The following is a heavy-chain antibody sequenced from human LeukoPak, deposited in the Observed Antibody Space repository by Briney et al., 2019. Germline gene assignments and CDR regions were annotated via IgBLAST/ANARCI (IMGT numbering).Heavy chain of an antibody. V-gene: IGHV3-7*01. D-gene: IGHD1-1*01. CDR3: ARLNDWNFDY. CDR1: GFTFSSYW. CDR2: IKQDGSEK. J-gene: IGHJ4*02. Sequence: GGSLRLSCAASGFTFSSYWMSWVRQAPGKGLEWVASIKQDGSEKNYVDSVKGRFTASRDNAKNSLFLQMNSLRAEDTAVFYCARLNDWNFDYWGQGTLVTVSS.